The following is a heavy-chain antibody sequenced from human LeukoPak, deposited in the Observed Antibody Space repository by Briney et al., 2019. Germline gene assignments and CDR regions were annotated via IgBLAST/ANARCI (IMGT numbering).Heavy chain of an antibody. CDR2: ISSSSTTI. CDR3: AKDLGYTYGSDY. CDR1: GFTFSSYS. V-gene: IGHV3-48*01. D-gene: IGHD5-18*01. Sequence: GGSLRLSCAASGFTFSSYSMNWVRQAPGKGLEWVSYISSSSTTIYYADSVKGRFTISGDNAKNSLYLQMNSLRAEDTAVYFCAKDLGYTYGSDYWGQGTLVTVSS. J-gene: IGHJ4*02.